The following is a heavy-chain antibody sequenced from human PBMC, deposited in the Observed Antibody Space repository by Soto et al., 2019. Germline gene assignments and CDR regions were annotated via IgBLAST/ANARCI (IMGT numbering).Heavy chain of an antibody. Sequence: EVQLLESGGGLVQPGGSLRLSCAASGFTFSSYAMSWVRQAPGKGLEWLALIYWDDDERYSPSLQSRLTITKDASRNQVGLAMTNMDPVDTATYYCAHMTTVTTFDYWGQGTLVTVSS. CDR1: GFTFSSYA. CDR3: AHMTTVTTFDY. J-gene: IGHJ4*02. CDR2: IYWDDDER. D-gene: IGHD4-17*01. V-gene: IGHV3-23*03.